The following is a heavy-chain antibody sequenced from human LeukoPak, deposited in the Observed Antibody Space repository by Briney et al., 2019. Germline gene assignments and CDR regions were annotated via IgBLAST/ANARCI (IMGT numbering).Heavy chain of an antibody. J-gene: IGHJ4*02. V-gene: IGHV3-7*01. D-gene: IGHD3-3*01. Sequence: GGSLRLSCLASGFTVSSTYMSWVRQAPGKGLEWVANIKQDGSEKYYVDSVKGRFTISRDNAKNSLYLQMNSLRAEDTAVYYCARVGRITIFGVVIPHFDYWGQGTLVTVSS. CDR2: IKQDGSEK. CDR3: ARVGRITIFGVVIPHFDY. CDR1: GFTVSSTY.